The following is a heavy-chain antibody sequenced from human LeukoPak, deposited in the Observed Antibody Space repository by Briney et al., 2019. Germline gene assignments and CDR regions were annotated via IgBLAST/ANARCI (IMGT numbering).Heavy chain of an antibody. Sequence: ASVKVSCKASGYTFTGYYMHWVRQAPGQGLEWMGWINPNSGGTNYAQKFQGRVTMTRDTSISTAYMELSSLRSEDTAVYYCATAITMVRGVIQDYWGQGTLVTVSS. J-gene: IGHJ4*02. V-gene: IGHV1-2*02. D-gene: IGHD3-10*01. CDR2: INPNSGGT. CDR3: ATAITMVRGVIQDY. CDR1: GYTFTGYY.